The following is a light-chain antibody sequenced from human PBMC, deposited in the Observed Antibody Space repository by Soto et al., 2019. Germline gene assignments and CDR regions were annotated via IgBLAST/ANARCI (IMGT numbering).Light chain of an antibody. V-gene: IGKV3-15*01. CDR1: QSVSYN. Sequence: EIVVRESGATVCVSTGERATRCGRASQSVSYNLVWYQQRPGQAPRLLIYGASTRATGIPARFSGSGSGTAFTPSITSLQSEDFPVYSCQQYNDWPRTFGQGTRLEIK. CDR2: GAS. J-gene: IGKJ5*01. CDR3: QQYNDWPRT.